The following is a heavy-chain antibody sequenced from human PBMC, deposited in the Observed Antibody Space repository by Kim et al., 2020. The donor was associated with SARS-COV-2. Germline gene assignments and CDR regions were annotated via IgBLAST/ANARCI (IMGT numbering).Heavy chain of an antibody. D-gene: IGHD6-13*01. J-gene: IGHJ3*02. CDR3: ARGGEYSSSWGAFDI. Sequence: PSHKSRVTRSVDTSKNQFYLKLSSVTAADTAVYYCARGGEYSSSWGAFDIWGQGTMVTVSS. V-gene: IGHV4-59*09.